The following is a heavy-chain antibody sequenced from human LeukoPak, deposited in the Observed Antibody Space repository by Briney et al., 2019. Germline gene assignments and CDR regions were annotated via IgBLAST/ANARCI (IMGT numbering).Heavy chain of an antibody. CDR2: IYYSGST. Sequence: PSETLSLTCTLSGGSISSYYWSWIRQPPGKGLEWIGYIYYSGSTNYNPSLKSRVTISVDTSKNQFSLKLSSVTAADTAVYYCARARSHYGNFDYWGQGTLVTVSS. CDR3: ARARSHYGNFDY. CDR1: GGSISSYY. D-gene: IGHD3-10*01. J-gene: IGHJ4*02. V-gene: IGHV4-59*01.